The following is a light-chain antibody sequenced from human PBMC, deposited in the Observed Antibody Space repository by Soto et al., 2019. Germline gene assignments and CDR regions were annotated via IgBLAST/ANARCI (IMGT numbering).Light chain of an antibody. J-gene: IGKJ4*01. V-gene: IGKV3-20*01. CDR3: QQYATSPLT. Sequence: EIVLTQSPGTLSLSPGERASLSCRASQSVAKNYLAWYQQKPGQALRLLISDASSRATGIPDRFSGSGSGKDFTLTISRLEAEDFAVYFCQQYATSPLTFGGGTKVEIK. CDR2: DAS. CDR1: QSVAKNY.